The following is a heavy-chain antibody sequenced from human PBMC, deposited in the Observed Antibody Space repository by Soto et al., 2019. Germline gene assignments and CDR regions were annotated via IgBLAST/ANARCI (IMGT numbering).Heavy chain of an antibody. Sequence: PGGSLRLSCAASGFTVSSNCMSWVRQAPGKGMEWVSVIYSGGSTYYADSVKGRFTISRDNSKNTLYLQMNSLRAEDTGLYYCASSLWRYYYDCSVSKGYDYWGQGTLVNVSA. V-gene: IGHV3-53*01. CDR2: IYSGGST. D-gene: IGHD3-22*01. CDR1: GFTVSSNC. J-gene: IGHJ4*02. CDR3: ASSLWRYYYDCSVSKGYDY.